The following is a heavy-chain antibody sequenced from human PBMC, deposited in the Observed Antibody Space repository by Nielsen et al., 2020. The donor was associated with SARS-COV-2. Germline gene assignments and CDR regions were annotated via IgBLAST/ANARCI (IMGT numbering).Heavy chain of an antibody. CDR2: IIPIFGTA. D-gene: IGHD4-17*01. CDR1: GGTFSSYS. V-gene: IGHV1-69*13. J-gene: IGHJ4*02. CDR3: ARQGGDHDIDY. Sequence: SVKVSCKASGGTFSSYSISWARQAPGQGLEWMGGIIPIFGTANYAQKFQGRVTITADESTSTAYMELSSLRSEDTAVYYCARQGGDHDIDYWGQGTLVTVSS.